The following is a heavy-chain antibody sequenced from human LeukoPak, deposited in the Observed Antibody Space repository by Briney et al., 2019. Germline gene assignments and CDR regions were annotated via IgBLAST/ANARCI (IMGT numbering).Heavy chain of an antibody. Sequence: ASVKVSCKASGGTFSSYAVNWVRQAPGQGLGWMGGIIPIFGTANYAQKFQGRVTITTDESTSTAYMELSSLRSEDTAVYYCARGLGSSGYYSYFDYWGQGTLVTVSS. CDR3: ARGLGSSGYYSYFDY. CDR2: IIPIFGTA. V-gene: IGHV1-69*05. D-gene: IGHD3-22*01. J-gene: IGHJ4*02. CDR1: GGTFSSYA.